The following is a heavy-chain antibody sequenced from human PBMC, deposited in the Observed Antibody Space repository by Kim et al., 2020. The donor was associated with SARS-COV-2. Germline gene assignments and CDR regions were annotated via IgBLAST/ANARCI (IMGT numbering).Heavy chain of an antibody. CDR3: ARVKGGSYYYYYYAMDV. CDR2: INSDGSST. CDR1: GFTFSSYW. Sequence: GGSLRLSCAVSGFTFSSYWMYWVRQAPGKGLVWVSRINSDGSSTTYADSVKGRFTISRDNGKNTLYLQMNSLRAEDTAVYYCARVKGGSYYYYYYAMDVWGQGTTVTVSS. J-gene: IGHJ6*02. D-gene: IGHD1-26*01. V-gene: IGHV3-74*01.